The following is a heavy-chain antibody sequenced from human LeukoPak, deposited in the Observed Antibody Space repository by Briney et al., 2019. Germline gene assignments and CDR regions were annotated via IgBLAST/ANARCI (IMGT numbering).Heavy chain of an antibody. J-gene: IGHJ4*02. CDR2: ISSSGDIT. D-gene: IGHD3-22*01. V-gene: IGHV3-23*01. CDR1: GIAFSSNA. CDR3: AKRDTSGYYYFDY. Sequence: PGGSLRLSCAASGIAFSSNAMSWVRQTPGKGLEWVSSISSSGDITSYADSVKGRLTISRDKSKNTLYLQMNSLRAEDTAVYYCAKRDTSGYYYFDYWGQGTLVTVSS.